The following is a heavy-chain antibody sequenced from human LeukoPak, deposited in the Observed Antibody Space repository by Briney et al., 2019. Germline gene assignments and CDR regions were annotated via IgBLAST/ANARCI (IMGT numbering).Heavy chain of an antibody. J-gene: IGHJ4*02. CDR3: ARDSTPTYYSGTYYFAY. CDR1: GYTFASYY. D-gene: IGHD1-26*01. Sequence: ASVKVSCKASGYTFASYYMHWVRQAPGQGLEWMGIINPSGGSTTYAQKFQGRVTMTRDTSTSTVYMELSSLRSEDTAVYYCARDSTPTYYSGTYYFAYWAREPWSPSPQ. V-gene: IGHV1-46*01. CDR2: INPSGGST.